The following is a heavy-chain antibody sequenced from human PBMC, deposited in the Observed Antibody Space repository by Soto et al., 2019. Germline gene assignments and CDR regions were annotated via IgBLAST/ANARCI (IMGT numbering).Heavy chain of an antibody. CDR1: GYSYTGYW. J-gene: IGHJ6*02. CDR2: IYPGDFDT. CDR3: ARLTTYYYGMDV. V-gene: IGHV5-51*07. Sequence: PRPSQQISYKGRGYSYTGYWIGWVHQMPGKGLEWMGIIYPGDFDTRYSPSFQGQVTISADKSISTAYLQWSSLKASDTAMYYCARLTTYYYGMDVWGQGTTVTVSS.